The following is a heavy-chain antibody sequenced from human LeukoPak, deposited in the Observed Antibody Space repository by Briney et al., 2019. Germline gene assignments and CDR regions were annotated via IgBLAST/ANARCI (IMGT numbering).Heavy chain of an antibody. J-gene: IGHJ4*02. CDR2: IYYSGST. D-gene: IGHD3-22*01. Sequence: SETLSLTCAVYGGSFSGYYWSWIRQHPVKGVEWIGYIYYSGSTYYNPSLKSRVTISVDTSKNQFSLKLSSVTAADTAVYYCARNLHAYDSSGYYSQLFDYWGQGTLVTVSS. CDR3: ARNLHAYDSSGYYSQLFDY. V-gene: IGHV4-31*11. CDR1: GGSFSGYY.